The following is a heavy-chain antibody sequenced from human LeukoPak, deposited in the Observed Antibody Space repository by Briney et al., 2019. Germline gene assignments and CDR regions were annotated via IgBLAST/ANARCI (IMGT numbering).Heavy chain of an antibody. CDR1: GFTFSTYW. J-gene: IGHJ4*02. V-gene: IGHV3-7*01. CDR2: IKQDGSEK. D-gene: IGHD6-13*01. CDR3: ARDSAGNDY. Sequence: GGSLRLSCAASGFTFSTYWMSWVRQAPGKGLEWVANIKQDGSEKYYIDSVKGRFTISRDNAKNSLYLQMNSLRAEDTAMYYCARDSAGNDYWGQGTLVSVSS.